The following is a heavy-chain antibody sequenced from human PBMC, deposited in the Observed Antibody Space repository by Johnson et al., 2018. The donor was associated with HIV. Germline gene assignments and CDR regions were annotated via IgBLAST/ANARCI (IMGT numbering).Heavy chain of an antibody. J-gene: IGHJ3*02. CDR3: ARAPGAGDAFDI. CDR2: INSKTGGGTT. Sequence: VQLVESGGGVVRPGGSLRLSCAASGFTFSNAWMSWVRQAPGKGLEWVGHINSKTGGGTTAYAAPVKGRFTISRDDSKNTLYLQMNSLRAEDTAVYYCARAPGAGDAFDIWGQGTMVTVSS. D-gene: IGHD7-27*01. V-gene: IGHV3-15*01. CDR1: GFTFSNAW.